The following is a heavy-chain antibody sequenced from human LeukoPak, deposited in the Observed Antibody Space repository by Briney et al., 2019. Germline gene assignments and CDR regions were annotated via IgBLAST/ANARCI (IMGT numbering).Heavy chain of an antibody. CDR2: IRSKAYGGTT. J-gene: IGHJ3*02. V-gene: IGHV3-49*04. CDR1: GFTVSSNY. Sequence: GGSLRLSCAASGFTVSSNYMSWVRQAPGKGLEWVGFIRSKAYGGTTEYAASVKGRFTISRDDSKSIAYLQMNSLKTEDTAVYYCTRGSEWTHAFDIWGQGTMVTVSS. CDR3: TRGSEWTHAFDI. D-gene: IGHD3-10*01.